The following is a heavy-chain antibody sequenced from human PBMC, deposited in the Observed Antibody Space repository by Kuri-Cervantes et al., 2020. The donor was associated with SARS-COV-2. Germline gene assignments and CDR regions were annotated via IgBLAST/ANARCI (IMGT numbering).Heavy chain of an antibody. J-gene: IGHJ4*02. Sequence: GESLKISCAVSGFTFSSFSMNWVRQAPGKGLEWVSGISGSGDNTYYADSVKGRFTISRDNSKKTLYLQMNSLRVEDTAVYYCARERETGCSTSCSYYFDYWGQGTLVTVSS. V-gene: IGHV3-23*01. CDR2: ISGSGDNT. D-gene: IGHD2-2*01. CDR1: GFTFSSFS. CDR3: ARERETGCSTSCSYYFDY.